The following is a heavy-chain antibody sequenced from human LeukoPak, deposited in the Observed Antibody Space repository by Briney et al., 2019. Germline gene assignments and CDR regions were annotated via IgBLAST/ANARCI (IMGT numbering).Heavy chain of an antibody. J-gene: IGHJ3*02. D-gene: IGHD3-10*01. V-gene: IGHV1-2*02. Sequence: ASVKVSCKASGYTFTGYYIHWVRQAPGQGLEWMGWINPNSGGTNYAQKFHGRVTMTRDTSTSTAYMELRSLRSDDTAVYYCARDVLWFGESPNAFDIWGQGTMVTVSS. CDR3: ARDVLWFGESPNAFDI. CDR2: INPNSGGT. CDR1: GYTFTGYY.